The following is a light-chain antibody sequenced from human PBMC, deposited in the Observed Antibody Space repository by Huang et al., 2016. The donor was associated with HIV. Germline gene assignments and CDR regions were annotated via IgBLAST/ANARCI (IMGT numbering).Light chain of an antibody. CDR3: QQYNNWPPWT. Sequence: EIVMTQSPATLSVSPGERATLSCRARQSVSSNLAWYQQKPGQAPRLLSYGASTRATGIPARFSGSWSGTEFTLTISSLQSEDFAVYYCQQYNNWPPWTFGQGTKVEIK. V-gene: IGKV3-15*01. CDR2: GAS. J-gene: IGKJ1*01. CDR1: QSVSSN.